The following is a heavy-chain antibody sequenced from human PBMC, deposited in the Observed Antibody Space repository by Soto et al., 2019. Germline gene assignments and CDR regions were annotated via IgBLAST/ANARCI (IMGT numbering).Heavy chain of an antibody. Sequence: GGSLRLSCAASGFAFRIFTMNWVRQSPGKGLEWVSTISSNSAYIYYTDALRGRFTISRDNAKNSLHLQMNSLRAEDTAVYYCTRDASRDSSDTGWFDPWGPGTLVTVSS. V-gene: IGHV3-21*01. CDR1: GFAFRIFT. D-gene: IGHD6-13*01. J-gene: IGHJ5*02. CDR3: TRDASRDSSDTGWFDP. CDR2: ISSNSAYI.